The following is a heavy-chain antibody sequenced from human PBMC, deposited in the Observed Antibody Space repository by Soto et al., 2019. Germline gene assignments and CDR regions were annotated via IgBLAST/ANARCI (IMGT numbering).Heavy chain of an antibody. CDR1: GATYSPFIAYA. J-gene: IGHJ3*01. CDR2: IIPLGRS. V-gene: IGHV1-69*04. CDR3: ARSRDRCGGDCYSVYAAFDL. D-gene: IGHD2-21*02. Sequence: QVQLVQSGAEVKKPGSLLKASCKASGATYSPFIAYAISWLRQAPGQGLEWMGSIIPLGRSQHYAEGFQGRATISADSSTLTVSLELTNLTSDDAAVYFCARSRDRCGGDCYSVYAAFDLWGQGTAVTVSS.